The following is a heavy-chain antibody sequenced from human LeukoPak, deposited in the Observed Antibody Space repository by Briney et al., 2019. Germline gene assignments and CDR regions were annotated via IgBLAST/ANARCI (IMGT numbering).Heavy chain of an antibody. CDR1: GFSFSVNS. CDR3: ARDPYSSGWYKDAFDI. J-gene: IGHJ3*02. CDR2: ISSGSSVI. Sequence: GGSLRLSCTASGFSFSVNSMNWVRRAPGEGLEWISYISSGSSVIYYADSVKGRFTVSRDNAKNSLYLQMNSLRAEDTAVYYCARDPYSSGWYKDAFDIWGQGTMVTVSS. D-gene: IGHD6-19*01. V-gene: IGHV3-48*04.